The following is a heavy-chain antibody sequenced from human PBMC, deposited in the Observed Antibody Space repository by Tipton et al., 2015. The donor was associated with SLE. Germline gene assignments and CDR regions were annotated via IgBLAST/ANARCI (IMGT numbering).Heavy chain of an antibody. CDR2: ISGSGGST. CDR3: AREEQSGSYYASYFDY. CDR1: GFTFSSYA. J-gene: IGHJ4*02. Sequence: SLRLSCTASGFTFSSYAMSWVRQAPGKGLEWVSAISGSGGSTYYADSVKGRFTISRDNSKNTLYLQMNSLRAEDTAVYYCAREEQSGSYYASYFDYWGQGTLVTVSS. V-gene: IGHV3-23*01. D-gene: IGHD1-26*01.